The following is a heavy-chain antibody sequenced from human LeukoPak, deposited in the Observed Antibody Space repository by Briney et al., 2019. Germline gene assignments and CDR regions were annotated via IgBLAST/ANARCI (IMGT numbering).Heavy chain of an antibody. J-gene: IGHJ6*02. CDR3: ARDLVSSTRIQLWFNHYYGMDV. CDR2: ISYDGSNK. V-gene: IGHV3-30*04. Sequence: GRSLRLSCAASGFTFSSYAMHWVRQAPGKGLEWVAVISYDGSNKYYADSVKGRFTISRDNSKNTLYLQMNSLGAEDTAVHYCARDLVSSTRIQLWFNHYYGMDVWGQGTTVTVSS. D-gene: IGHD5-18*01. CDR1: GFTFSSYA.